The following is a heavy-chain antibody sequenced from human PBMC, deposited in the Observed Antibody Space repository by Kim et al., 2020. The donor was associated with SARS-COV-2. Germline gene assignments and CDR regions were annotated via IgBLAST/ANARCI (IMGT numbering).Heavy chain of an antibody. J-gene: IGHJ4*02. V-gene: IGHV3-15*01. CDR1: GFTFSNAW. Sequence: GGSLRLSCAASGFTFSNAWMSWVRQAPGKGLEWVGRIKSKTDGGTTDYAAPVKGRFTISRDDSKNTLYLQMNSLKTADTAVYYCTTDGYSSGWEGDYWGQGTLVTVSS. CDR2: IKSKTDGGTT. CDR3: TTDGYSSGWEGDY. D-gene: IGHD6-19*01.